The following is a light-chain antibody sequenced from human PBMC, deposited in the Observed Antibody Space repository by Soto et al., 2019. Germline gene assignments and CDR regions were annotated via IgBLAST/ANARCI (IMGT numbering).Light chain of an antibody. V-gene: IGLV1-40*01. CDR2: ENN. J-gene: IGLJ1*01. CDR3: QSFDISLSGYV. Sequence: QSVLTQPPSVSEAPGQRVTISCTGSSSNIGAGYEAHWYQQVPGTAPKLLIYENNYRPSGVPDRFSGSKSGTSASLAITGLQSEVEAEYYCQSFDISLSGYVFGTGTQLTVL. CDR1: SSNIGAGYE.